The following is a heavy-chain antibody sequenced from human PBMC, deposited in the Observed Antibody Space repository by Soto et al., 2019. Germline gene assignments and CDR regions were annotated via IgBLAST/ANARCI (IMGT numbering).Heavy chain of an antibody. V-gene: IGHV3-53*01. Sequence: EVQLVESGGGLIQPGGSLRLSCAASGFTVSSNYMSWVRQAPGKGLEWVSVIYSGGSTYYAASVKGRFTISRDNSKKTLYLHMNSLRAEDTAVYYCARENLPYYYYGMDVWGQGTTVTVSS. J-gene: IGHJ6*01. CDR2: IYSGGST. CDR3: ARENLPYYYYGMDV. CDR1: GFTVSSNY.